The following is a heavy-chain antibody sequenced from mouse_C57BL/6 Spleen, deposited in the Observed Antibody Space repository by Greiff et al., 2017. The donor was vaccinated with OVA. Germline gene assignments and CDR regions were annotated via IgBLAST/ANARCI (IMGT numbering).Heavy chain of an antibody. J-gene: IGHJ4*01. V-gene: IGHV1-81*01. CDR2: IYPRSGNT. CDR1: GYTFTSYG. CDR3: ARGITTVVAGQYYAMDY. Sequence: VQGVESGAELARPGASVKLSCKASGYTFTSYGISWVKQRTGQGLEWIGEIYPRSGNTYYNEKFTGKATLTADKSSSTAYMELRSLTSEDSAVYFCARGITTVVAGQYYAMDYWGQGTSVTVSS. D-gene: IGHD1-1*01.